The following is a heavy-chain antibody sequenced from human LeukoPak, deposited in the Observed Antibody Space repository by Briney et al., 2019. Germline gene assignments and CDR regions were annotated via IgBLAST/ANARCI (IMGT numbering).Heavy chain of an antibody. V-gene: IGHV4-39*01. Sequence: SGSLSLACTVSGDSFSSSGYSWDWNRQPTGLELEWIGNSSNSANTHYDPSLKSRIRISVDASKNQFSLNLKSVSAADTGIYYCARHSRSGYIGYENAFDNWGQGTMVTVSS. CDR3: ARHSRSGYIGYENAFDN. D-gene: IGHD5-12*01. CDR2: SSNSANT. CDR1: GDSFSSSGYS. J-gene: IGHJ3*02.